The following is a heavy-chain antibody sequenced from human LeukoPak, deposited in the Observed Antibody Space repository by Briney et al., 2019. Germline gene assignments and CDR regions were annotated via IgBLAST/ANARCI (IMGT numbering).Heavy chain of an antibody. CDR1: GFTFSSYA. D-gene: IGHD1-1*01. CDR3: AKWKGPPVGLDY. V-gene: IGHV3-23*01. J-gene: IGHJ4*02. Sequence: TGGSLRLSCAASGFTFSSYAMSWVRQAPGKGLEWVSAISGSGGSTYYADSVKGRFTISRDNSKNTLYLQMNSLRAEDTAVYYCAKWKGPPVGLDYWGQGTLVTVSS. CDR2: ISGSGGST.